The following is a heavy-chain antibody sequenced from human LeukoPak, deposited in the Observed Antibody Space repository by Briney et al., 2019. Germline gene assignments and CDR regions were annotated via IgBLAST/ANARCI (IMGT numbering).Heavy chain of an antibody. CDR1: GFTFSSYS. J-gene: IGHJ4*02. D-gene: IGHD5-12*01. V-gene: IGHV3-21*01. CDR3: ARDHISGYELYYFDY. Sequence: GGSLRLSCAASGFTFSSYSMNWVRQAPGKGLEWVSSISSSSSYIYYADSVKGRFTISRDNAKNSLYLQMNSLRAGDTAVYYCARDHISGYELYYFDYWGQGTLVTVSS. CDR2: ISSSSSYI.